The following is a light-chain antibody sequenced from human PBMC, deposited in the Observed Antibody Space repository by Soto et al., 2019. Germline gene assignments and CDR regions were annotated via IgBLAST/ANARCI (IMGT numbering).Light chain of an antibody. CDR2: DVS. Sequence: QSALTQPASVSGSPGQSITISCTATSSDVGGYNYVSWYQQHPGKAPKLMIYDVSNRPSGASNRFSGSKSGNTASLTISGLQAEGQDDYFCSSYKHSTLYVFGTGTKVTVL. CDR3: SSYKHSTLYV. J-gene: IGLJ1*01. CDR1: SSDVGGYNY. V-gene: IGLV2-14*01.